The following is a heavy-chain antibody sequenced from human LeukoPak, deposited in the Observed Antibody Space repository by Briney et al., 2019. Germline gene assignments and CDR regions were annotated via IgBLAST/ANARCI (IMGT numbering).Heavy chain of an antibody. CDR3: AKSHYDNLTGYYNFDY. Sequence: GGSLRLSCAASGFTFSSYAMSWVRQAPGKGLEWVSAISGSGGSTYYADSVKGRFTISRDNSKNTLYLQMNSLRAEDTAVYYCAKSHYDNLTGYYNFDYWGQGTLVTVSS. V-gene: IGHV3-23*01. D-gene: IGHD3-9*01. CDR2: ISGSGGST. CDR1: GFTFSSYA. J-gene: IGHJ4*02.